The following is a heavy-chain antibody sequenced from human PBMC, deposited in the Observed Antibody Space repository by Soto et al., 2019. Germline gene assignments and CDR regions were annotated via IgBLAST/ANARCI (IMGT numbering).Heavy chain of an antibody. V-gene: IGHV3-33*01. J-gene: IGHJ4*02. CDR2: IWYDGVNK. CDR1: GFTFSSYG. D-gene: IGHD5-18*01. Sequence: QVQLVESGGGVVQPGRSLRLSCAASGFTFSSYGMHWVRQAPGKGLEGVAVIWYDGVNKYYAASVKGRFTIARDNSKNTPDLQMNSLRAEDTAVYYCARDRTAMAYFDYWGQGTLVTVSS. CDR3: ARDRTAMAYFDY.